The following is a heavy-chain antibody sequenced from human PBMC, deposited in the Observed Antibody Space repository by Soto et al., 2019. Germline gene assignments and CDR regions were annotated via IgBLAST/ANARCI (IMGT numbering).Heavy chain of an antibody. CDR3: ARGSGGSSYYYYGMDV. V-gene: IGHV1-69*12. J-gene: IGHJ6*02. Sequence: QVQLVQSVAEVKKPGSSVKVSCKASGGTFSSYAINWVRQAPGQGLEWMGGIIPIFGTANYAQKFQGRVTIAGDESTSTAYMELSSLRSEATAVYYCARGSGGSSYYYYGMDVWGQGTTVTVSS. CDR1: GGTFSSYA. D-gene: IGHD2-15*01. CDR2: IIPIFGTA.